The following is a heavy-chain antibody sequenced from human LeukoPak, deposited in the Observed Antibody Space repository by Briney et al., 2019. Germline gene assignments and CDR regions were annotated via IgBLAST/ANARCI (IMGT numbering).Heavy chain of an antibody. CDR1: GFSLSGYW. V-gene: IGHV3-74*01. CDR3: ARDPRNVGLAP. J-gene: IGHJ5*02. Sequence: GGSLRLSCVASGFSLSGYWMYWVRQAPGKGLMYISRNNGDGSTTNYADVVKGRFTMSRDNVKNTLYLQINSLRVEDTAVYYCARDPRNVGLAPWGQGTLVTVSS. CDR2: NNGDGSTT. D-gene: IGHD2-15*01.